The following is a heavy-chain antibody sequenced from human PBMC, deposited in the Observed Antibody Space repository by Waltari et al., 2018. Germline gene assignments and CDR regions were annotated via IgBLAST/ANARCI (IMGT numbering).Heavy chain of an antibody. D-gene: IGHD2-15*01. CDR1: GYTFINYG. V-gene: IGHV7-4-1*02. CDR3: ARGDIVIVPAADNWFDP. J-gene: IGHJ5*02. Sequence: QVQLVQSGSEMKKPGASVKVSCKDSGYTFINYGGIWVRQAPGQGLEWMGWINTNTGKPTYAQGFTGRFVFSSDTSVNTAYLQISNLKTEDTAVYYCARGDIVIVPAADNWFDPWGQGTLVTVSS. CDR2: INTNTGKP.